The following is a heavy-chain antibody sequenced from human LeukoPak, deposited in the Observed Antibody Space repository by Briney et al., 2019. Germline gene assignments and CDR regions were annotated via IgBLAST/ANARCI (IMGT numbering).Heavy chain of an antibody. D-gene: IGHD2-2*01. CDR2: IYPGGSDT. V-gene: IGHV5-51*01. J-gene: IGHJ4*02. Sequence: GESLKISCKGSGYSFTTYWIGWVRQMPGKGLEWMEIIYPGGSDTRYSPSFQGQVTISADKSISTAYLQWSSLKASDTAMYYCARLRFYRYCSSTSCPYYFDYWGQGILVTVSS. CDR1: GYSFTTYW. CDR3: ARLRFYRYCSSTSCPYYFDY.